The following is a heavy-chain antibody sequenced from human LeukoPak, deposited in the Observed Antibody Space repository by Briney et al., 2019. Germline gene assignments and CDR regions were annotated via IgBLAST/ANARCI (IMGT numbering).Heavy chain of an antibody. CDR3: ARARVPPATFDAFDI. J-gene: IGHJ3*02. D-gene: IGHD2-2*01. CDR1: GFTFSSYG. CDR2: ISCDGSNK. V-gene: IGHV3-30*03. Sequence: AGGSLRLSCAASGFTFSSYGIHWVRQAPGKGLEWVAVISCDGSNKYYADSVKGRFTISRDNSKNTLYLQMNSLRAEDTAVYYCARARVPPATFDAFDIWGQGTMVTVSS.